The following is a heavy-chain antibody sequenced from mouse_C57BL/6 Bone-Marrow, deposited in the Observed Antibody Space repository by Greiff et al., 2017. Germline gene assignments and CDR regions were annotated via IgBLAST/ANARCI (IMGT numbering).Heavy chain of an antibody. D-gene: IGHD3-3*01. V-gene: IGHV1-50*01. Sequence: VQLQQPGAELVKPGASVKLSCKASGYTFTSFWLQWVQQRPGQGLEWIGEIVPSGSYPNYTQKFKGKATLTVDTSSSTAYMQLSSLTSEDSAVYYCAREGPRWYFEVWGTGTTVTVAA. CDR2: IVPSGSYP. CDR3: AREGPRWYFEV. CDR1: GYTFTSFW. J-gene: IGHJ1*03.